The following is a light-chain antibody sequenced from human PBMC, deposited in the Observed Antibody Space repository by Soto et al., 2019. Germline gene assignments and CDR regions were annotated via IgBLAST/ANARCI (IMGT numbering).Light chain of an antibody. Sequence: DLQMTQSPSTLSASVGDRGTITCRASQSCRNSLAWYQQKAGKAPTLLIYDASTLQSGVPSRFSGSGSGTEFSLTISSLQPEDFATYYCLCYITYPWTFGQGTKVDIK. J-gene: IGKJ1*01. CDR3: LCYITYPWT. V-gene: IGKV1-5*01. CDR1: QSCRNS. CDR2: DAS.